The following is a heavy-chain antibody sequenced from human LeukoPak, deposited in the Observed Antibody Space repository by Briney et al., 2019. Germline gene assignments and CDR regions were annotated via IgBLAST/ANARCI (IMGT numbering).Heavy chain of an antibody. D-gene: IGHD5-12*01. CDR3: ARATTRTKHSYYFDY. V-gene: IGHV4-34*01. CDR1: GGSFSGYY. CDR2: INHSGST. J-gene: IGHJ4*02. Sequence: SETLSLTCAVYGGSFSGYYWSWIRQPPGKGLEWIGEINHSGSTNYNPSLKSRVTISVDTSKYQFSLKLSSVTAADTAVYYCARATTRTKHSYYFDYWGQGTLVTVSS.